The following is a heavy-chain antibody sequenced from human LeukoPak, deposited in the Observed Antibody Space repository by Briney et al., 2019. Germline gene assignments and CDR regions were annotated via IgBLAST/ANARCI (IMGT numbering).Heavy chain of an antibody. CDR2: INPNSGGT. J-gene: IGHJ4*02. V-gene: IGHV1-2*02. Sequence: GASVKVSCKASGYTFTGYYMHWLRQAPGQGLEWMGWINPNSGGTNYAQKFQGRVTMTRDTSISTAYMELSRLRSDDTAVYYCARDWTVATITLPMCYFDYWGQGTLVTVSS. CDR1: GYTFTGYY. D-gene: IGHD5-12*01. CDR3: ARDWTVATITLPMCYFDY.